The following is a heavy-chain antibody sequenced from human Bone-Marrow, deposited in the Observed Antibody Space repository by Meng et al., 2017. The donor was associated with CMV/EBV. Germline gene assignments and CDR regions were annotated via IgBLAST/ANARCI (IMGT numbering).Heavy chain of an antibody. CDR1: GFTLSSYD. V-gene: IGHV3-48*03. J-gene: IGHJ4*02. CDR3: AKELHR. Sequence: GESLKISCAGSGFTLSSYDMNWVRQAPGKGLEWVSYTSSDGTTIDHADSVKGRFTISRDNAKNSLYLQMNSLRAEDTAVYYCAKELHRWGQGTRVTGSS. D-gene: IGHD1-26*01. CDR2: TSSDGTTI.